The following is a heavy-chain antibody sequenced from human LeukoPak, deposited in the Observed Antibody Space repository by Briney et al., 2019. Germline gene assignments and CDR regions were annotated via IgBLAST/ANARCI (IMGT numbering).Heavy chain of an antibody. V-gene: IGHV3-30-3*01. J-gene: IGHJ3*02. Sequence: PGRSLRPSCAASGFTFSSYAMHWVRQAPGKGLEWVAVISYDGSNKYYADSVKGRFTISRDNSKNSLYLQMNSLRAEDTAVYYCARSPRVGAKEAFDIWGQGTMVTVSS. CDR3: ARSPRVGAKEAFDI. D-gene: IGHD1-26*01. CDR1: GFTFSSYA. CDR2: ISYDGSNK.